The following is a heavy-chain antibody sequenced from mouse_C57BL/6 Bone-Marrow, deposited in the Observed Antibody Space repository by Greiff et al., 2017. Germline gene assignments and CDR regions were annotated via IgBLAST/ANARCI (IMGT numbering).Heavy chain of an antibody. J-gene: IGHJ3*01. CDR3: ARREDGYPFAY. CDR1: GYTFTSYD. D-gene: IGHD2-3*01. Sequence: VKLQESGPELVKPGASVKLSCKASGYTFTSYDINWVKQRPGQGLEWIGWIYPRDGSTKYNEKFKGKATLTVDTSSSTAYMELHSLTSEDSAVYFCARREDGYPFAYWGQGTLVTVSA. V-gene: IGHV1-85*01. CDR2: IYPRDGST.